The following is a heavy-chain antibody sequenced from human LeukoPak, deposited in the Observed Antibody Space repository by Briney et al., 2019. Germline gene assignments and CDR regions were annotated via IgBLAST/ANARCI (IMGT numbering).Heavy chain of an antibody. V-gene: IGHV3-64*01. CDR1: GFTFSSYA. CDR2: ITTNGGRT. D-gene: IGHD1-26*01. CDR3: ARDLVVGATAFDF. Sequence: PGGSLRLSCAASGFTFSSYAMHWVRQAPGKGPEYVSAITTNGGRTYYANSVKGRFTISRDNSKNTLYLQMGSLRAEDMAVYYCARDLVVGATAFDFWGQGTLVTVSS. J-gene: IGHJ3*01.